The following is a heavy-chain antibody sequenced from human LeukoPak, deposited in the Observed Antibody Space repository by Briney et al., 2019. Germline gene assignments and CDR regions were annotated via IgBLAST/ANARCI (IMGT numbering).Heavy chain of an antibody. Sequence: ASVKVSGKASGYTFTGYYMHWVRQAPGQGLEWMGIINPSGGSTSYAQKFQGRVTMTRDTSTSTVYMELSGLRSEDTAVYYCARDATMIVVARYYGMDVWGQGTTVTVSS. V-gene: IGHV1-46*01. D-gene: IGHD3-22*01. CDR3: ARDATMIVVARYYGMDV. CDR2: INPSGGST. CDR1: GYTFTGYY. J-gene: IGHJ6*02.